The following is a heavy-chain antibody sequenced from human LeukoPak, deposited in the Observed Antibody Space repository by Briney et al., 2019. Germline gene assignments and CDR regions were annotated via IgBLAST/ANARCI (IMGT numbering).Heavy chain of an antibody. CDR1: GFTFRNHG. D-gene: IGHD6-6*01. CDR2: IWYDGSNK. Sequence: PGTSLRLSCAASGFTFRNHGMHWVRQAPGKGLEWVAVIWYDGSNKYYADSVKGRFTISRDNSKNTLDLQMNSLRAEDTAVYYCARDIASRRVDVWGQGSLVSASS. J-gene: IGHJ5*02. V-gene: IGHV3-33*01. CDR3: ARDIASRRVDV.